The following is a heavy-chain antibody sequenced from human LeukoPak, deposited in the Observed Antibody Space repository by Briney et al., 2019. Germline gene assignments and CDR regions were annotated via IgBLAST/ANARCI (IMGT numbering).Heavy chain of an antibody. CDR3: ARDHIVVPAAINAFDI. V-gene: IGHV4-61*02. CDR2: IYTSGST. J-gene: IGHJ3*02. D-gene: IGHD2-2*01. Sequence: SQTLSLTCTVSGGSISSGSSYWTWIRQPAGKGLEWIGRIYTSGSTNYNPSLKSRVTMSVDTSKNQFSLKLSSVTAADTAVYYCARDHIVVPAAINAFDIWGQGTMVTVSS. CDR1: GGSISSGSSY.